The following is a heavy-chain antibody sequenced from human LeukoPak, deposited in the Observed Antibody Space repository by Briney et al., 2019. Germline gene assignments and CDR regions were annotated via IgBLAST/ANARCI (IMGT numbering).Heavy chain of an antibody. CDR1: GFTFSIYA. Sequence: GGSLRLSCVAYGFTFSIYAMSWVRQAAGEGLEWVSAISGSGGSAYYADSVKGRFTLARHNYKNALYLQMNSLSAEDTAVYYSAKELYGSGSYHFDYWGQGTLVTVSS. CDR2: ISGSGGSA. D-gene: IGHD3-10*01. J-gene: IGHJ4*02. V-gene: IGHV3-23*01. CDR3: AKELYGSGSYHFDY.